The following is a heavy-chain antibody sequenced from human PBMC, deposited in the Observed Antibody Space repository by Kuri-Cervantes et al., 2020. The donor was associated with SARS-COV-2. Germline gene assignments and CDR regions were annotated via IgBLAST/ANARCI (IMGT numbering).Heavy chain of an antibody. D-gene: IGHD2-2*01. Sequence: GESLKISCAASGFTFSSYWMHWVRQAPGKGLVWVSRINSDGSSTSYADSVKGRFTISRNNAKNTLYLQMNSLRAEDTAVYYCARHEGVPAAFRLNWFDPWGQGTLVTVSS. CDR3: ARHEGVPAAFRLNWFDP. CDR2: INSDGSST. CDR1: GFTFSSYW. J-gene: IGHJ5*02. V-gene: IGHV3-74*01.